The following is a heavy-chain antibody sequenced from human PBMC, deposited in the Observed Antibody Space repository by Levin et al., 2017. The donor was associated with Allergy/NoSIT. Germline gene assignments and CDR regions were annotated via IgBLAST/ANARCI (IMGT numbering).Heavy chain of an antibody. Sequence: GASVKVSCKASGYSFTGYYFHWVRQAPGQGLEWMGWINPDSGGTNYAQKFQGRVTMTRDTSINTAYMELSRLRSDDTAVYYCARDLSSPVADLGYWGQGTLVTVSS. V-gene: IGHV1-2*02. CDR1: GYSFTGYY. J-gene: IGHJ4*02. D-gene: IGHD3-16*02. CDR3: ARDLSSPVADLGY. CDR2: INPDSGGT.